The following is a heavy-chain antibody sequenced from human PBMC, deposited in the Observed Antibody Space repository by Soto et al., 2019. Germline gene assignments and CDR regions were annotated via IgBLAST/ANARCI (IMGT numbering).Heavy chain of an antibody. CDR3: AGERLDGYYS. V-gene: IGHV4-34*01. Sequence: PSETLSLTCAVYGGPFSGYYWSWIRQPPGKGLEWIGEINHSGSTNYNSSLKSRVTISVDTSKSQFSLKLSSVTAAGTSVYYCAGERLDGYYSWGQGTLVTVSS. CDR2: INHSGST. CDR1: GGPFSGYY. J-gene: IGHJ4*02. D-gene: IGHD1-1*01.